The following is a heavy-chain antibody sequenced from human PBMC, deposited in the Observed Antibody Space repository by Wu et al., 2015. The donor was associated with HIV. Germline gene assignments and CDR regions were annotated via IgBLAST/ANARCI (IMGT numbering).Heavy chain of an antibody. D-gene: IGHD6-19*01. CDR3: ATPRSPGFSSAWPTYFDY. Sequence: QVQLVQSGAEVKKPGSSVKVSCKASGGTFSTYVMNWVRQAPGQGLEWMGRIIPALGTTDYSQIFQGRITITTDESTSTAYLRLTTLRSEDTAVYYCATPRSPGFSSAWPTYFDYWGQGTLVTVSS. CDR1: GGTFSTYV. CDR2: IIPALGTT. J-gene: IGHJ4*02. V-gene: IGHV1-69*05.